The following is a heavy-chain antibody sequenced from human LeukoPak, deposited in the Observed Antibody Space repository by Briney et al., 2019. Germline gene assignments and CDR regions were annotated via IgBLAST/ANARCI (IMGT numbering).Heavy chain of an antibody. D-gene: IGHD1-26*01. CDR1: GFTFNSYW. J-gene: IGHJ4*02. CDR3: ARGYSSWADC. CDR2: ITSDGSST. Sequence: GGSLRLSCTASGFTFNSYWMHWVRQAPGKGLVWVSRITSDGSSTSYADSVKGRFAISRDNAKNTLYLQMNSLRAEDTAVYFCARGYSSWADCWGQGTLVTVSS. V-gene: IGHV3-74*01.